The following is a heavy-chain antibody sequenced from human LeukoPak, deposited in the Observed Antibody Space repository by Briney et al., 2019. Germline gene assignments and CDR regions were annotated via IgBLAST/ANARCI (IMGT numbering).Heavy chain of an antibody. CDR2: ITPIFGEA. J-gene: IGHJ4*02. CDR1: GGTFSSYP. CDR3: ARNSRLASTSGLNY. D-gene: IGHD5-12*01. Sequence: SVKVSCKVSGGTFSSYPISWVRQAPGQGLEWMGEITPIFGEAQNAEKFQGRVTITADEPTSTVYMELTSLRLDDTAMYYCARNSRLASTSGLNYWGQGTLVTVSS. V-gene: IGHV1-69*01.